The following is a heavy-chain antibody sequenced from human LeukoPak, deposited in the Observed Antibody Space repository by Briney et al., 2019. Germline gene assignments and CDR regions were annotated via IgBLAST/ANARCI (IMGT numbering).Heavy chain of an antibody. CDR1: GYTFTSYY. V-gene: IGHV1-46*01. J-gene: IGHJ4*02. CDR2: SIPSGGST. Sequence: ASVKVSCKASGYTFTSYYMHWVRQAPGQGLEWMGISIPSGGSTTYAQKFQGRVTMTRDTSTSTVYMELSSLRSEDTAVYYGAREGSSGYYYFDYWGQGTLVTVSS. D-gene: IGHD3-22*01. CDR3: AREGSSGYYYFDY.